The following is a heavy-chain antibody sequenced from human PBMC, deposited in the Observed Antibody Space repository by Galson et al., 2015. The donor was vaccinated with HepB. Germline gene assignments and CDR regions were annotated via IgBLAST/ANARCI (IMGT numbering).Heavy chain of an antibody. J-gene: IGHJ6*02. D-gene: IGHD3-10*01. V-gene: IGHV3-13*01. Sequence: SLRLSCAASGFTFSSQDMHWVRQTTGRGLEWVSGTGTIGDTFYSTSVRGRFTISRENAKNSLYLQMNSLRDDDTAVYYCARGHPVVRGVISDMDVWGQGTTVTVSS. CDR1: GFTFSSQD. CDR2: TGTIGDT. CDR3: ARGHPVVRGVISDMDV.